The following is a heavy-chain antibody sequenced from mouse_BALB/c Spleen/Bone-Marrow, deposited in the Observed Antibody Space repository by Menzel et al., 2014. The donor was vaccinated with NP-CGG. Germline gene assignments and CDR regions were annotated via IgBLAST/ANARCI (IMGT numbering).Heavy chain of an antibody. Sequence: VQLQQSGAELVRPGASVKISCKAFGSTFTNHHINWVTQRPGQGLHWIGYIYPYNDYTSYNQKFKGKATLTVDKSSSTAYMKLSSLTSEDSAVCYCAREDYGAWFPYWGQGTLVTISA. J-gene: IGHJ3*01. V-gene: IGHV1S45*01. CDR3: AREDYGAWFPY. D-gene: IGHD1-2*01. CDR1: GSTFTNHH. CDR2: IYPYNDYT.